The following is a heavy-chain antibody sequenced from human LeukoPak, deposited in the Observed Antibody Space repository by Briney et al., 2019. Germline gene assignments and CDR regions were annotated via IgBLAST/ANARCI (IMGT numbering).Heavy chain of an antibody. CDR2: IYYSGST. Sequence: SETLSLTCTVSGGSISSSSYYWGWIYQPPGKGLEWIGSIYYSGSTYYNPSLKSRVTISVDTSKNQFSLKLSSVTAADTAVYYCATLIGDLKVEDLPELDYWGQGTLVTVSS. J-gene: IGHJ4*02. CDR1: GGSISSSSYY. V-gene: IGHV4-39*07. D-gene: IGHD3-16*01. CDR3: ATLIGDLKVEDLPELDY.